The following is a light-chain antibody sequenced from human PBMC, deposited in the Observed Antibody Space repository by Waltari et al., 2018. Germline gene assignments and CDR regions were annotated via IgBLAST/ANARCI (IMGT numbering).Light chain of an antibody. V-gene: IGLV2-14*01. CDR3: SSYTSSSTLV. J-gene: IGLJ3*02. CDR2: DVN. CDR1: SSDVGGYDS. Sequence: QSALTQPASVSGSPGQSITIPCTGTSSDVGGYDSASWYQQNPGKAPKLMIYDVNNRPSGVSNRFSGSKSGNTASLTISGLQAEDEAYYYCSSYTSSSTLVFGGGTKLTVL.